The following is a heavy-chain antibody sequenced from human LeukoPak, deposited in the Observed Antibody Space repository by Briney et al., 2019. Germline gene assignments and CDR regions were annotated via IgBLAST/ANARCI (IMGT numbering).Heavy chain of an antibody. CDR3: ATNRDSSGYYVDY. Sequence: SQTLSLTCTVSGGSISSGGYYWSWIRQHPGKGLEWIGYIYYSGSTYYNPSLKSRVTISVDTSKNQFSLKLSSVTAADTAVYYCATNRDSSGYYVDYWGQGTLATVSS. CDR1: GGSISSGGYY. J-gene: IGHJ4*02. V-gene: IGHV4-31*03. D-gene: IGHD3-22*01. CDR2: IYYSGST.